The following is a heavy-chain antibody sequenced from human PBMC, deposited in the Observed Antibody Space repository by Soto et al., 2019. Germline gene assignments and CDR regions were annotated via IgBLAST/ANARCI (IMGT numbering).Heavy chain of an antibody. V-gene: IGHV3-9*01. D-gene: IGHD6-6*01. J-gene: IGHJ6*02. CDR3: AKAIAARTYYYYGMDV. CDR2: ISWNSGSI. CDR1: GFTFDDYA. Sequence: PGGSLRLSCAASGFTFDDYAMHWVRQAQGEGLEWVSGISWNSGSIGYADSVKGRFTIYRDNAKNSLYLQMNSLRAEDTALYYCAKAIAARTYYYYGMDVWGQGTTVTVSS.